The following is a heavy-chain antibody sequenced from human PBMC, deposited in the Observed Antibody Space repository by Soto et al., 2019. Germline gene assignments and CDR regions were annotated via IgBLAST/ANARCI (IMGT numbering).Heavy chain of an antibody. D-gene: IGHD2-15*01. V-gene: IGHV4-59*01. CDR1: GGSINDYF. J-gene: IGHJ4*02. Sequence: SETLSLTCTVSGGSINDYFWSWIRHPPGKGLEWIGYIYYSGSSNYNPSLRSRVTISVDTSKNQFSLKLSSVTAANTAVYYSARDCASYSAGLDSWGQGTLVTVSS. CDR2: IYYSGSS. CDR3: ARDCASYSAGLDS.